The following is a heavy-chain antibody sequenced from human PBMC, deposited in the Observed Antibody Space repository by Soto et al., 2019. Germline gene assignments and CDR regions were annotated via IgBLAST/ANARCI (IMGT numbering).Heavy chain of an antibody. CDR1: GYTFXSYP. CDR2: INAGDDIT. CDR3: ARSPGYSYGDY. D-gene: IGHD5-18*01. Sequence: GVSVKVSCKASGYTFXSYPLHWVCQAPGQRPEWMGWINAGDDITQFSQKFQGRVTITRDTSASTAYMELSSLRSEDTAVYYCARSPGYSYGDYWGQGTLVTVSS. J-gene: IGHJ4*02. V-gene: IGHV1-3*01.